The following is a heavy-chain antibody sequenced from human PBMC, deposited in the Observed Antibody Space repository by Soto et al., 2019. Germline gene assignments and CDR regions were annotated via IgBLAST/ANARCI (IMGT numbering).Heavy chain of an antibody. Sequence: GESLRLSCAASGFTFDDYAMHWVRQAPGKGLEWVSCISWNSGSIAYADSVKGRFTISRDNSKNSLYLQMNSLRVEDTALYYCAKPVGSAGIFGDVFDVWGQGTMVTVSS. D-gene: IGHD3-3*02. V-gene: IGHV3-9*01. J-gene: IGHJ3*01. CDR2: ISWNSGSI. CDR1: GFTFDDYA. CDR3: AKPVGSAGIFGDVFDV.